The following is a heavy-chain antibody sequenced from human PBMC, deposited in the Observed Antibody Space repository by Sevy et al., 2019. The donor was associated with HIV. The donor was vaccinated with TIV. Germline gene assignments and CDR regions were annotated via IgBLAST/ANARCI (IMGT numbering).Heavy chain of an antibody. CDR1: EFTFSNYH. V-gene: IGHV3-30-3*01. D-gene: IGHD3-10*01. CDR3: ARDNPGSIDL. Sequence: GGSLRLSCAAPEFTFSNYHMHWVRQAPDKGLEWVAFISHDGNNKQYADSVKGRFTISRDNSMNTLYLEMSTLRADDTALYYCARDNPGSIDLWGQGTLVTVSS. CDR2: ISHDGNNK. J-gene: IGHJ5*02.